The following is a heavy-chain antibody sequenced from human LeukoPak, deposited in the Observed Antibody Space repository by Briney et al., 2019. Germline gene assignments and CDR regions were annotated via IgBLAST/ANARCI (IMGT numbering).Heavy chain of an antibody. J-gene: IGHJ4*02. Sequence: PGGSLRLSCAASGFTFSSYSMNWVRQAPGKGLEWLSYISRDSSSIYYADSVKGRFTISRDNAKNSPFLQMNSLRAEDTAVYFCARDHDWSFDFWGQGTLVTVSS. D-gene: IGHD3-9*01. CDR3: ARDHDWSFDF. CDR2: ISRDSSSI. V-gene: IGHV3-48*01. CDR1: GFTFSSYS.